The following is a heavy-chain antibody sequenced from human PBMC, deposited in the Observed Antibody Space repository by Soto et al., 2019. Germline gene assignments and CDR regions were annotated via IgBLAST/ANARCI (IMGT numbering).Heavy chain of an antibody. Sequence: QVQLVESGGGVVQPGRSLRLSCAASGFTFSSYAMHWVRQAPGKGLEWVAVISYDGSNKYYADSVKGRFTISRDNSKNTLYLQMNSQRAEDTAVYYCARDRGRELPFDYWGQGTLVTVSS. CDR1: GFTFSSYA. J-gene: IGHJ4*02. CDR3: ARDRGRELPFDY. D-gene: IGHD1-26*01. V-gene: IGHV3-30-3*01. CDR2: ISYDGSNK.